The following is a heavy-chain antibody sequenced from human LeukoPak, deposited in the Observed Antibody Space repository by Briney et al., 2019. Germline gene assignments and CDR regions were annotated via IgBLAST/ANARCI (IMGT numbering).Heavy chain of an antibody. CDR2: ISRSGTFI. CDR3: VRDATETQMGWVYFDY. Sequence: AGGSLRLSCAASGFTFSSYEMSWVRQAPGKGLGWLSYISRSGTFIQYADSVKGRFTISRENAKNSLYLQMNRLRAEDTGVYHCVRDATETQMGWVYFDYWGQGTLVTVSS. CDR1: GFTFSSYE. D-gene: IGHD4-17*01. V-gene: IGHV3-48*03. J-gene: IGHJ4*02.